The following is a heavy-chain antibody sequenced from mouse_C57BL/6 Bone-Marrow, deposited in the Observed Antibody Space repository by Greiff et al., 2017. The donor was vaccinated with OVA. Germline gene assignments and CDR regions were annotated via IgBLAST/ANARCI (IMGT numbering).Heavy chain of an antibody. CDR2: ISDGGSYT. CDR3: ARDASTVVADY. Sequence: EVKVIESGGGLVKPGGSLKLSCAASGFTFSSYAMSWVRQTPEKRLEWVATISDGGSYTYYPDNVKGRFTISRDNAKTNLYQQMSHLKSEDTAMDYCARDASTVVADYWGQGTTLTVSS. V-gene: IGHV5-4*01. J-gene: IGHJ2*01. CDR1: GFTFSSYA. D-gene: IGHD1-1*01.